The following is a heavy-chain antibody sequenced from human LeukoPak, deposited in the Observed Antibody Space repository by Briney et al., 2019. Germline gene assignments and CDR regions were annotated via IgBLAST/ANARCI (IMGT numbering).Heavy chain of an antibody. V-gene: IGHV5-51*01. CDR3: ARHVDSSGWYYFDY. D-gene: IGHD6-19*01. J-gene: IGHJ4*02. CDR1: GYSFTSYW. Sequence: GESLKISCKGSGYSFTSYWIGWVLQMPGKGLEWMVIIYPGDSDTRYSLSFQGQVTISADKSISTAYLQWSSLKASDTAMYYCARHVDSSGWYYFDYWGQGTLVTVSS. CDR2: IYPGDSDT.